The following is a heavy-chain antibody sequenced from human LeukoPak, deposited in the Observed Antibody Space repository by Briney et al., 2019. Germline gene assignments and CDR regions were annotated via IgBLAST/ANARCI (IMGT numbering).Heavy chain of an antibody. CDR2: INHSGST. D-gene: IGHD4-17*01. CDR1: GGSSSGYY. V-gene: IGHV4-34*01. CDR3: ARTVTSPRRYYYGMDG. J-gene: IGHJ6*04. Sequence: SETLSLTCAVYGGSSSGYYWSWIRQPPGKGLEWIGEINHSGSTNYNPSLKSRVTRSVDTSKNQFSLKLSSVTAADTAVYYCARTVTSPRRYYYGMDGWGKGTTVTVSS.